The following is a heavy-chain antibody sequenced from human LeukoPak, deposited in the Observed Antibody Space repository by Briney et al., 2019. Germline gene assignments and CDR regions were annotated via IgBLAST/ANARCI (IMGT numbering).Heavy chain of an antibody. D-gene: IGHD3-22*01. CDR3: AKDHYYNNSGYYYVGPFGY. CDR2: ISGSGGII. Sequence: PGGSLRLSCAASGFTFSNYAMSWVRQAPGKGLEWVSAISGSGGIIHYADSVEGRFTISRDNSKNTLFLQMNSLRAEDTAVYYCAKDHYYNNSGYYYVGPFGYWGQGTLVTVSS. J-gene: IGHJ4*02. CDR1: GFTFSNYA. V-gene: IGHV3-23*01.